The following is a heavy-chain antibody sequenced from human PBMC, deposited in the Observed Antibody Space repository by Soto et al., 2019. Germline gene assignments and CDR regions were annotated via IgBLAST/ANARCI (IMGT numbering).Heavy chain of an antibody. J-gene: IGHJ5*02. CDR1: GYTFTSYG. D-gene: IGHD3-9*01. Sequence: ASVKVSCKASGYTFTSYGISWVRQAPGQGLEWMGWISAYNGNTNYALKLQGRVTMTTDTSTSTAYMELRSLRSDDTAVYYCARDLSEELRYFDWLLLDPWGQGTLVTVSS. V-gene: IGHV1-18*01. CDR3: ARDLSEELRYFDWLLLDP. CDR2: ISAYNGNT.